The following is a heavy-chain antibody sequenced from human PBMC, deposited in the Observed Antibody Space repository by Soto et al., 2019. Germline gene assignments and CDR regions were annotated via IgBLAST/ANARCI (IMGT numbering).Heavy chain of an antibody. CDR3: ARDRLRLGIAGYDGSGYCDY. J-gene: IGHJ4*02. V-gene: IGHV3-30*03. CDR2: ISYNASNK. CDR1: GFTFSSYG. Sequence: PGGSLRLSCAASGFTFSSYGMHWVRQAPGKGLEWVAIISYNASNKSYADSVRGRFTISRDNSKSTLYLQMNSLRTEDTAVYYCARDRLRLGIAGYDGSGYCDYWGQGTLVTVSS. D-gene: IGHD3-22*01.